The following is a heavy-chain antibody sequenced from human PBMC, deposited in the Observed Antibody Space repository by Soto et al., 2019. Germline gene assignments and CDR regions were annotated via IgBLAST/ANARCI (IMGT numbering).Heavy chain of an antibody. CDR3: AKAWSYTWNDLYYFDS. V-gene: IGHV3-23*01. CDR2: ISGSGGDT. Sequence: EVQLLESGGGLVQPGGSLRLSCAASGFTFSSCALSWVRQTPGKGLEWVSAISGSGGDTYYADSVMGRFTISRDNSKNTLFLQMNSLRAEDTAVYYCAKAWSYTWNDLYYFDSWGQGTLVTVSS. J-gene: IGHJ4*02. D-gene: IGHD1-20*01. CDR1: GFTFSSCA.